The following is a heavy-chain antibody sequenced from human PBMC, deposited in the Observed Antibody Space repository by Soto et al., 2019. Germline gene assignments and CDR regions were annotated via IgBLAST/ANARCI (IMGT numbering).Heavy chain of an antibody. V-gene: IGHV4-4*02. CDR1: GGSVNTGYW. J-gene: IGHJ4*02. CDR3: FWSGSIFDN. D-gene: IGHD3-3*01. Sequence: SETLSLTCAVSGGSVNTGYWWSWVRQPPGKGLEWIGEVHHSGTTNYIQSLTSRLTMSVDKSGNQASLELTSVAAADTAVYYDFWSGSIFDNWSPGTLVTVSS. CDR2: VHHSGTT.